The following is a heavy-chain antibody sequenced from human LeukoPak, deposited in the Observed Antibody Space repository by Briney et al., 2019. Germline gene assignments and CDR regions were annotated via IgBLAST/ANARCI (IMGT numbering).Heavy chain of an antibody. CDR1: GGTFSSYA. CDR2: IIPIFGTA. CDR3: ARASDMHSSSWYYSDY. Sequence: ASVKVSCKASGGTFSSYAISWVRQAPGQGLEWMGGIIPIFGTANYAQKFQGRVTITADESTSTAYMELSSLRSEDTAVYYCARASDMHSSSWYYSDYWGQGTLVTVSS. V-gene: IGHV1-69*13. J-gene: IGHJ4*02. D-gene: IGHD6-13*01.